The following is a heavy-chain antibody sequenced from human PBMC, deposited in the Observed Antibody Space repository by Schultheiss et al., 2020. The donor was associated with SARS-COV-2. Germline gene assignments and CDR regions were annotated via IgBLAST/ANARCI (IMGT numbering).Heavy chain of an antibody. CDR2: IYYSGST. CDR3: ARAPAGIAAAGPRGDY. J-gene: IGHJ4*02. Sequence: SETLSLTCTVSGGSISSYYWSWIRQPPGKGLEWIGYIYYSGSTNYNPSLKSRVTISVDTSKNQFSLKLSSVTAADTAVYYCARAPAGIAAAGPRGDYWGQGTLVTVSS. CDR1: GGSISSYY. D-gene: IGHD6-13*01. V-gene: IGHV4-59*08.